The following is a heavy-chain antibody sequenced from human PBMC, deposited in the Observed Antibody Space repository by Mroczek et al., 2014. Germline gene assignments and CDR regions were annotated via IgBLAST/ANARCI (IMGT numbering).Heavy chain of an antibody. CDR1: GYTFTGHY. CDR3: ARGQKDETVFGVVIIWPMEY. D-gene: IGHD3-3*01. J-gene: IGHJ4*02. V-gene: IGHV1-2*02. Sequence: QVQLQESGAEMKKPGASVKVSCTASGYTFTGHYIHWVRQAPGQGLEWMGWINPDSGDTKYAQKFQGRVAVTSDTSITTAYMELRRLTSDDTAIYYCARGQKDETVFGVVIIWPMEYWGQGTLVTVSS. CDR2: INPDSGDT.